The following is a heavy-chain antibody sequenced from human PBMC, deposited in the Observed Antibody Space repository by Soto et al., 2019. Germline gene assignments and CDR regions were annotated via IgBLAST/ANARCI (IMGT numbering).Heavy chain of an antibody. V-gene: IGHV3-13*01. CDR1: GFTFSSYD. CDR2: IGTAGDT. CDR3: ARGGQLVPYYYGMDV. J-gene: IGHJ6*02. Sequence: GGSLRLSCAASGFTFSSYDMHWVRQATGKGLEWVSAIGTAGDTYYPGSVKGRFTISRENAKNSLYLQMNSLRAGDTAVYYCARGGQLVPYYYGMDVWCQGTTVTVSS. D-gene: IGHD6-6*01.